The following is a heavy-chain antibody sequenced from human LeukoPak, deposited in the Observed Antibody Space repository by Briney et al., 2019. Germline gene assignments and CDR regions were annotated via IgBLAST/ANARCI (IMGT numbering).Heavy chain of an antibody. Sequence: GGSLRLSCAASGFTFSSYDMHWVRHATGKGLEWVSAIGTAGDTYYPGSVKGRFTISRENAKNSLYLQMNSLRAGDAAVYYCARVGGNEDAFDIWSQGTMVTVSS. V-gene: IGHV3-13*01. CDR1: GFTFSSYD. D-gene: IGHD4-23*01. J-gene: IGHJ3*02. CDR2: IGTAGDT. CDR3: ARVGGNEDAFDI.